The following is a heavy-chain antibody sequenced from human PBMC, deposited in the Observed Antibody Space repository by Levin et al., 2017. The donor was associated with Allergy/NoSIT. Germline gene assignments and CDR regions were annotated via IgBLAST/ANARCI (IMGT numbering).Heavy chain of an antibody. D-gene: IGHD6-13*01. CDR2: ISGSGGTT. CDR3: AKRPPLAAPGDGDQFADN. V-gene: IGHV3-23*01. J-gene: IGHJ4*02. Sequence: GGSLRLSCAASGFTFSSYAMSWVRQAPGKGLQWVSAISGSGGTTYYADSVKGRFTISRDNSKNTLYLQMNSLRAEDTAVYYCAKRPPLAAPGDGDQFADNWGQGTLVTVSS. CDR1: GFTFSSYA.